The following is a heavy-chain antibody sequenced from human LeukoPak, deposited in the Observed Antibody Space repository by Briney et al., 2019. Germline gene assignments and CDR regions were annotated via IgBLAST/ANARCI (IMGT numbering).Heavy chain of an antibody. Sequence: GGSLRLSCAASGFTFSSYNMNWVRQAPGKGLEWVSSISSSSSYIYYADSVKGRFTISRDNAVNSLYLQMNSLRAEDTAVYYCARIKAVAGVDAFDIWGQGTMVTVSS. V-gene: IGHV3-21*01. J-gene: IGHJ3*02. CDR2: ISSSSSYI. CDR3: ARIKAVAGVDAFDI. D-gene: IGHD6-19*01. CDR1: GFTFSSYN.